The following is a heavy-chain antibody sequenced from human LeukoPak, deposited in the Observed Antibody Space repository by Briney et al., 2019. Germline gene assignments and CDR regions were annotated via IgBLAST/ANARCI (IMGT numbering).Heavy chain of an antibody. CDR2: IYYSGST. J-gene: IGHJ3*02. V-gene: IGHV4-59*01. Sequence: SETLSLTCTVSGGSISSYYWSWIRQPPGKGLEWIGYIYYSGSTNYNPSLKSRVTISVDTSKNQFSLKLSSVTAADTAVYYCARGLDCSSTSCYGADDAFDIWGQGTMVTVSS. D-gene: IGHD2-2*01. CDR1: GGSISSYY. CDR3: ARGLDCSSTSCYGADDAFDI.